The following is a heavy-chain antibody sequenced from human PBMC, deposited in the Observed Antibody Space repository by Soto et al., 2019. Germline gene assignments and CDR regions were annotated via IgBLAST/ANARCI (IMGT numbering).Heavy chain of an antibody. D-gene: IGHD6-13*01. Sequence: SETLSLTCTVSGGSVNSDYYWTWIRQPPGKALEWIGHIYYTGGTNYNPSLKSRVTISVDTSKNQFSLKLSSVTAADTAVYYCAREVGAAAGTSWFDPWGQGTLVTVSS. CDR2: IYYTGGT. CDR1: GGSVNSDYY. J-gene: IGHJ5*02. CDR3: AREVGAAAGTSWFDP. V-gene: IGHV4-61*01.